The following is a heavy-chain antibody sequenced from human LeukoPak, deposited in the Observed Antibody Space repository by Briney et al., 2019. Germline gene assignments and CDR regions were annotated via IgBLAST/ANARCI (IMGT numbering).Heavy chain of an antibody. Sequence: PSETLSLTCTVSGGSISRYYWSWIRQPPGKGLEWIGHVYYSGSTNYKPSLKSRVTISVDSSTNQFSLKLSAVTAADTAVYYCAREVYYHRSGYLKAFDIWGQGTMVTVSS. D-gene: IGHD3-22*01. CDR2: VYYSGST. CDR3: AREVYYHRSGYLKAFDI. J-gene: IGHJ3*02. V-gene: IGHV4-59*01. CDR1: GGSISRYY.